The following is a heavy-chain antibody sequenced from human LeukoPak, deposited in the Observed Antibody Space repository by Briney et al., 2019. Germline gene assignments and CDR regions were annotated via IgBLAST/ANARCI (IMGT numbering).Heavy chain of an antibody. CDR1: GGSISSSSYY. CDR3: ARHVAVGATWDY. D-gene: IGHD1-26*01. CDR2: IYYSGST. J-gene: IGHJ4*02. Sequence: PSETLSLTCTVSGGSISSSSYYWGWIRQPPGKGLEWIGSIYYSGSTYYNPSLKSRVTISVDTSKNQFSLKLSSVTAADTAVYYCARHVAVGATWDYWGQETLVTVSS. V-gene: IGHV4-39*01.